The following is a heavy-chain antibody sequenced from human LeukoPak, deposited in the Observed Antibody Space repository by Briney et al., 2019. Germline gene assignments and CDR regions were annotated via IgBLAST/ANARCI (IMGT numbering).Heavy chain of an antibody. CDR2: ISGSGGST. CDR3: AKDLHYYGSGNYMDV. J-gene: IGHJ6*03. D-gene: IGHD3-10*01. V-gene: IGHV3-23*01. Sequence: GGSLRLSCAASGFTFSSYAMSWVRQAPGKGLEWVSAISGSGGSTYYADSVKGRFTISRDNSKNTLYLQMNSLRAEDTAVYYWAKDLHYYGSGNYMDVWGKGTTVTVS. CDR1: GFTFSSYA.